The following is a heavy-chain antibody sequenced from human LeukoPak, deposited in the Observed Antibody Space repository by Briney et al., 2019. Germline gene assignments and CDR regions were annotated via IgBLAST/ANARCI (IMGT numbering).Heavy chain of an antibody. CDR3: ARQSYCSGGSCYCCYYYYMDV. D-gene: IGHD2-15*01. CDR1: GFTFSDYY. V-gene: IGHV3-11*01. J-gene: IGHJ6*03. CDR2: ISSSGSTI. Sequence: GGSQRLSCAASGFTFSDYYMSWIRQAPGKGLEWVSYISSSGSTIYYADSVKGRFTISRDNAKNSLYLQMNSLRAEDTAVYYCARQSYCSGGSCYCCYYYYMDVWGKGTTVTVSS.